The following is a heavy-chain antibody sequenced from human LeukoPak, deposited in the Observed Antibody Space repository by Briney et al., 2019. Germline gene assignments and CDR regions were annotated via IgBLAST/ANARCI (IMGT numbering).Heavy chain of an antibody. J-gene: IGHJ4*02. CDR1: GGSISTYY. CDR3: ARRLSGTHVDY. Sequence: SETLSLTCTVSGGSISTYYWSWIRQPPGMGLEWIGYIYTSGSTNYNPSLKSRVTISVDTSKNQFSLNLSSVTAADTAVYYCARRLSGTHVDYWGQGTLVTVSS. CDR2: IYTSGST. V-gene: IGHV4-4*09. D-gene: IGHD3-10*01.